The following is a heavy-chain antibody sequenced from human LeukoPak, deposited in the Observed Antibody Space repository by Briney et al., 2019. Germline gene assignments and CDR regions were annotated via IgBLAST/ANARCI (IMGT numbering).Heavy chain of an antibody. CDR2: ISNSSSYI. CDR1: GFTFNNYS. CDR3: ARVLRYCSGGNCYSGGLGYMDV. Sequence: SGGSLRLSCAASGFTFNNYSMNWVRQAPGKGLEWVSSISNSSSYIYYADSVKGRFTISRDNAKNSLFLQMNSLRAEDTAVYYCARVLRYCSGGNCYSGGLGYMDVWGKGTTVTISS. V-gene: IGHV3-21*04. D-gene: IGHD2-15*01. J-gene: IGHJ6*03.